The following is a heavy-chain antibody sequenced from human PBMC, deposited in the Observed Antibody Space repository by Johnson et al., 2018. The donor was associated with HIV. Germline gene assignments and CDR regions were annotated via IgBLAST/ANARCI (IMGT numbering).Heavy chain of an antibody. CDR3: ATRDPTYRPGVFDM. Sequence: QVQLVESGGGVVQPGRSLRLSCAASGFSFSSYGMHWVRQAPGKGLEWVAFIRYDGSNKYYADSVKGRFTISRDNAKKSLYLQMNSLRAEDTAVYYCATRDPTYRPGVFDMWGQGTMVTVSS. CDR2: IRYDGSNK. V-gene: IGHV3-33*03. J-gene: IGHJ3*02. D-gene: IGHD2-8*01. CDR1: GFSFSSYG.